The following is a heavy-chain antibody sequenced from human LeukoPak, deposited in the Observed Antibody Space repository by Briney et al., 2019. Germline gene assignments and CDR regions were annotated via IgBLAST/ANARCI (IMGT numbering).Heavy chain of an antibody. J-gene: IGHJ5*02. V-gene: IGHV1-2*02. D-gene: IGHD3-10*01. CDR3: AKGAYYGSGRHGGWFDP. CDR1: GYTFTGSY. CDR2: INPNSGDT. Sequence: ASVKVSCKASGYTFTGSYMHWVRQAPGQGLEWMGRINPNSGDTNYGQKFQGRVTMTSNTSISTAYMELSSLRPDDTAVYYCAKGAYYGSGRHGGWFDPWGQGTLVTVSS.